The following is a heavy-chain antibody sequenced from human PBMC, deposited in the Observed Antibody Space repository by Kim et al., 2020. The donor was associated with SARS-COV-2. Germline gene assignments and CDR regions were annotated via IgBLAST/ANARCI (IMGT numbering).Heavy chain of an antibody. CDR2: IWYDGSNK. D-gene: IGHD3-10*01. J-gene: IGHJ4*02. CDR3: ARDPPFDYGSGSYYPRGHLDY. CDR1: GFTFSSYG. Sequence: GGSLRLSCAASGFTFSSYGMHWVRQAPGKGLEWVAVIWYDGSNKYYADSVKGRFTISRDNSKNTLYLQMNSLRAEDTAVYYCARDPPFDYGSGSYYPRGHLDYWGQGTLVTVSS. V-gene: IGHV3-33*01.